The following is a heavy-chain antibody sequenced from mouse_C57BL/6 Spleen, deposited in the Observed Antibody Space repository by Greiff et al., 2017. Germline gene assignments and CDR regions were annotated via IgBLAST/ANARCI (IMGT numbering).Heavy chain of an antibody. Sequence: QVQLQQPGTELVKPGASVKLSCKASGYTFTSYWMHWVKQRPGQGLEWIGNINPSNGGTNYNEKFKSKATLTVDKYSSTAYMQLSSLTSEDSAVYYCAREIYYGNYFYAMDYWGQGTSVTVSS. J-gene: IGHJ4*01. CDR1: GYTFTSYW. D-gene: IGHD2-1*01. V-gene: IGHV1-53*01. CDR2: INPSNGGT. CDR3: AREIYYGNYFYAMDY.